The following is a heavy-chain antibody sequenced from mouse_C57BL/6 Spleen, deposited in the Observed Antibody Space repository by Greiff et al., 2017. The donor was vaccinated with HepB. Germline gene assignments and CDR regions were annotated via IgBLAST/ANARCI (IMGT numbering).Heavy chain of an antibody. CDR2: ISYDGSN. Sequence: EVHLVESGPGLVKPSQSLSLTCSVTGYSITSGYYWNWIRQFPGNKLEWMGYISYDGSNNYNPSLKNRISITRDTSKNQFFLKLNSVTTEDTATYYCARGGLLGNYFDYWGQGTTLTVSS. V-gene: IGHV3-6*01. J-gene: IGHJ2*01. CDR3: ARGGLLGNYFDY. CDR1: GYSITSGYY. D-gene: IGHD3-1*01.